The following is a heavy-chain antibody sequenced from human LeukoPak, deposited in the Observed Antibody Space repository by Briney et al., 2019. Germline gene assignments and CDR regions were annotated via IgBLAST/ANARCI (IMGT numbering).Heavy chain of an antibody. V-gene: IGHV4-34*01. CDR2: VNHSGYT. CDR1: GTSFSSYY. J-gene: IGHJ4*02. D-gene: IGHD4-17*01. Sequence: PSEPLSLTCGVSGTSFSSYYWSWIRQTPGKGLEWIGEVNHSGYTNMNPSLKSRVTISVDTSKNQFSLRMSTVTAADTAVYFCARMTTGHDYWGQGTLVTVSS. CDR3: ARMTTGHDY.